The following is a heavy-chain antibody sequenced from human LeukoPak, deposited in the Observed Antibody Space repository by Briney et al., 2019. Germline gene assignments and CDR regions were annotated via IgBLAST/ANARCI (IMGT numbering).Heavy chain of an antibody. CDR1: GGSISSYY. V-gene: IGHV4-59*01. Sequence: SETLSLTCTVSGGSISSYYWSWIRQPPGKGLEWIGNIFYSGSTYYNPSLKSRVTISVDTSKNQFSLKLSSVTAADTAVYYCARERILRYFDSWGQGTLVTVSS. CDR3: ARERILRYFDS. CDR2: IFYSGST. J-gene: IGHJ4*02. D-gene: IGHD3-9*01.